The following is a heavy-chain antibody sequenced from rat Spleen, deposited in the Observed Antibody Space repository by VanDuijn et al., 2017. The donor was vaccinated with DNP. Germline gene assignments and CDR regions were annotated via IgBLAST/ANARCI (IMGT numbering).Heavy chain of an antibody. D-gene: IGHD1-12*01. V-gene: IGHV5-31*01. CDR2: ISYDGDTT. CDR1: GFTFSYYW. Sequence: EVQLVESGGDLVLPGRSLELSCRASGFTFSYYWMTWIRQVPGKGLEWIASISYDGDTTYYRDSVKGRFTISRDNAKSTLYLQMNSLRSEDTATYYCSTLNFYASLSEYFDYWGQGVMVTVSS. J-gene: IGHJ2*01. CDR3: STLNFYASLSEYFDY.